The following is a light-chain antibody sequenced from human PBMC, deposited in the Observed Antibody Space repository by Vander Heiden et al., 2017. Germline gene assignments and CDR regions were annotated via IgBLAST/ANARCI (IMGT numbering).Light chain of an antibody. CDR1: QSVSSY. J-gene: IGKJ2*01. Sequence: EIVLTQSPATLSLSPGERAALSCRASQSVSSYLAWYQQKPVQAPRLLIFDASNRATDIPARFSGSGSGTDFTLTISSLEPEDFAVSYCQQRSNWPRFTFGQGTKLEIK. CDR3: QQRSNWPRFT. CDR2: DAS. V-gene: IGKV3-11*01.